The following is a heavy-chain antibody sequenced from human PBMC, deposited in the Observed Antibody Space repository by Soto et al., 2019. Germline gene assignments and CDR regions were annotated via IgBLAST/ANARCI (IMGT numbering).Heavy chain of an antibody. J-gene: IGHJ5*02. Sequence: EVQLVETGGGLIQPGGSLRLSCAASGFTVSNTYMTWVRQPPGKGLECVSVIYTAGGTNYADSVKGRFIISRDTSKTTLYLQMNRLRAEDTAVFYCARALPVAKGGFDPWGQGTLVTVSS. CDR1: GFTVSNTY. CDR3: ARALPVAKGGFDP. D-gene: IGHD2-2*01. V-gene: IGHV3-53*02. CDR2: IYTAGGT.